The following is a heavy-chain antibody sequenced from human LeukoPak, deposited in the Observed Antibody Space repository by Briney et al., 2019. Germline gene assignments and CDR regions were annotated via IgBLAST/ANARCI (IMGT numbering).Heavy chain of an antibody. CDR3: ARVRVAVAPAAKNGLDY. V-gene: IGHV1-18*01. J-gene: IGHJ4*02. CDR1: GYSFISYG. D-gene: IGHD2-2*01. CDR2: ISGHNGNT. Sequence: ASVTVSCKASGYSFISYGISWVRQAPGQGLEWMGWISGHNGNTNYAQKLQGRVTMTTDTSTSTAYMELRSLRSDDTAIYYCARVRVAVAPAAKNGLDYWGQGTLVTVSS.